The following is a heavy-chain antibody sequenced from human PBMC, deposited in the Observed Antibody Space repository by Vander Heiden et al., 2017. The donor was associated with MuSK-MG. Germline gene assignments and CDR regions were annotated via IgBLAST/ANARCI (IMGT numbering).Heavy chain of an antibody. Sequence: EVQMVESGGGLVQPGGSLRLSCAASGFTFSSYEMNWVRQAPGKGLGWVSYISSSGSTIYYADSVKGQFTISRDNAKNSLYLQMNSLRAEDTAVYYCARDSPDEGNYFDYWGQGTLVTVSS. V-gene: IGHV3-48*03. CDR1: GFTFSSYE. J-gene: IGHJ4*02. CDR2: ISSSGSTI. CDR3: ARDSPDEGNYFDY.